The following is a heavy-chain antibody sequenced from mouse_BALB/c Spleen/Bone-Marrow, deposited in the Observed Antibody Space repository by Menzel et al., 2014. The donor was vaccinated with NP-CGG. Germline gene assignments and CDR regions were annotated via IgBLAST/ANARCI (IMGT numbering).Heavy chain of an antibody. CDR2: IRNKANGYTT. D-gene: IGHD1-2*01. CDR3: ARDVGRLLFDY. V-gene: IGHV7-3*02. CDR1: GFTFTDFY. Sequence: EVKLVESGGGLVQPGGSLRLSCEASGFTFTDFYMNWVRQPQGKALEWLGFIRNKANGYTTEYSASVKGRFTISRDNSQSILYLQMNTLRAEDSATYYCARDVGRLLFDYWGQGTTLTVSS. J-gene: IGHJ2*01.